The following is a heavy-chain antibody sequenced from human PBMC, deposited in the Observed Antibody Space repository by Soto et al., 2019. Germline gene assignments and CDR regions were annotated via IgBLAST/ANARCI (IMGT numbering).Heavy chain of an antibody. Sequence: ASVKVSCKASGGTFSSYAISWVRQAPGQGLEWMGGIIPIFGTANYAQKFQGRLTITADESTSTAYMELSSLRSEDTAVYYCARAVPYYYGMDVWGQGTTVTVSS. V-gene: IGHV1-69*13. J-gene: IGHJ6*02. CDR2: IIPIFGTA. CDR1: GGTFSSYA. CDR3: ARAVPYYYGMDV.